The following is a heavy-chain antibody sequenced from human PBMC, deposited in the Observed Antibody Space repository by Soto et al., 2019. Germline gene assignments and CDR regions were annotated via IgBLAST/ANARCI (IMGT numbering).Heavy chain of an antibody. CDR2: MNPNSGNT. CDR3: AREPGYTGSHFDY. Sequence: QVQLVQSGAEVKKPGASVKVSCKASGYTFTSYDINWVRQATGQGLEWMGWMNPNSGNTGYAQKLQGRVXXTXNXXISTAYMELSSLRSEDTAVYYCAREPGYTGSHFDYWGQGTLVTVSS. D-gene: IGHD5-12*01. CDR1: GYTFTSYD. J-gene: IGHJ4*02. V-gene: IGHV1-8*01.